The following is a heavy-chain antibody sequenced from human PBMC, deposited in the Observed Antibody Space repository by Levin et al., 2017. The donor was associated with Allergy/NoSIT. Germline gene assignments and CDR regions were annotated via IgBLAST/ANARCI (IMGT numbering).Heavy chain of an antibody. CDR2: VRNTGTT. CDR3: ARQTDGSSKTDY. D-gene: IGHD6-6*01. CDR1: GGSISSSGYC. V-gene: IGHV4-39*01. Sequence: PSETLSLTCTFSGGSISSSGYCWGWIRQPPGKGLEWIGMVRNTGTTYYNPSLKSRVTMSVDTSKNQFSLKLSSVTAADTAVYYCARQTDGSSKTDYWGQGTLVTVSS. J-gene: IGHJ4*02.